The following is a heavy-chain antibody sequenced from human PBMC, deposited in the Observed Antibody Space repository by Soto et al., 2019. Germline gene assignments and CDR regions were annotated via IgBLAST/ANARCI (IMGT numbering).Heavy chain of an antibody. D-gene: IGHD2-8*01. Sequence: GGFLRLPNTASEFTVICHYISRVRQAPGKGLEWVSVIYSGGSTHYADSVKGRFTISRDNSKNTLYLQMNSLRAEDTAVYYCARVLMNAYFDYWGQGTLVTVSS. CDR1: EFTVICHY. J-gene: IGHJ4*02. V-gene: IGHV3-66*01. CDR3: ARVLMNAYFDY. CDR2: IYSGGST.